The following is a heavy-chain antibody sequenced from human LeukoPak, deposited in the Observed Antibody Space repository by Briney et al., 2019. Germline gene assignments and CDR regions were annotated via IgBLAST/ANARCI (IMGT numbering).Heavy chain of an antibody. Sequence: SETLSLTCAVYGGSFSGYYWSWIRQPPGKGLEWIGEINHSGSTNYNPSLKSRVTISVDTSKNQFSLRLSSVTAADTAVYYCAREAFSSGYYDDYWGQGTLVTVSS. D-gene: IGHD3-22*01. CDR3: AREAFSSGYYDDY. J-gene: IGHJ4*02. CDR1: GGSFSGYY. V-gene: IGHV4-34*01. CDR2: INHSGST.